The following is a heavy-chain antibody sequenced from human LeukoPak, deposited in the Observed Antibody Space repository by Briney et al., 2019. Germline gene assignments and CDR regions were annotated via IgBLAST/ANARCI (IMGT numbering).Heavy chain of an antibody. Sequence: GGSLRLSCAASGFSFSSYWMYWVRQAPGKGLVCISRIKSDGSTTTYADSVKGRFTISRDNAKNTLYLQMDSLRVEDTGVYYCARRSAARSGFDYWAQGTLVSVSS. CDR3: ARRSAARSGFDY. CDR1: GFSFSSYW. J-gene: IGHJ4*02. CDR2: IKSDGSTT. V-gene: IGHV3-74*03. D-gene: IGHD6-6*01.